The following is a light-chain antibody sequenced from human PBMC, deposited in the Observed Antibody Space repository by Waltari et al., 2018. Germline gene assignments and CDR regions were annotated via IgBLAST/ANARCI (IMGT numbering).Light chain of an antibody. CDR3: AAWDDRMNGHWV. CDR2: RND. CDR1: SSNIGDNV. V-gene: IGLV1-44*01. J-gene: IGLJ3*02. Sequence: QSVLTQPPSASGTPGQRVTISCSGSSSNIGDNVVNWYQQLPGKAPKLLIYRNDQRPSGFSDRFSASKSGTSASLAISGLQSEDEADYYCAAWDDRMNGHWVFGGGTKVTVL.